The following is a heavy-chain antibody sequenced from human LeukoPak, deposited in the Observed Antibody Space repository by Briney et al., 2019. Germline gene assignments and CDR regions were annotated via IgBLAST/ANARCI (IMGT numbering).Heavy chain of an antibody. Sequence: SETLSLTCAVSGGSISSSNWWSWVRQPPGKGLEWIGEIYHSGSTNYNPSLKSRVTISVDTSKNQFSLKLSSVTAADTAVYYCARDGSYSSSWYGPDDYWGQGTLVTVSS. CDR2: IYHSGST. CDR3: ARDGSYSSSWYGPDDY. CDR1: GGSISSSNW. V-gene: IGHV4-4*02. J-gene: IGHJ4*02. D-gene: IGHD6-13*01.